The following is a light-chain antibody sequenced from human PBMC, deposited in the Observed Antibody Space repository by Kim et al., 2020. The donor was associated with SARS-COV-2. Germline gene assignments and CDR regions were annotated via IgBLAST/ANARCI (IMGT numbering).Light chain of an antibody. CDR2: GAS. CDR3: QHYGRSFPIT. J-gene: IGKJ5*01. Sequence: EIVLTQSPGTLSLSPGETATLSCRASQSVSSDFIAWYQQRPGQAPRLLIFGASSRATGNPGRFSGSGSGTDFTLTISRLESEDFAVYYCQHYGRSFPITFGQGTRLEIK. V-gene: IGKV3-20*01. CDR1: QSVSSDF.